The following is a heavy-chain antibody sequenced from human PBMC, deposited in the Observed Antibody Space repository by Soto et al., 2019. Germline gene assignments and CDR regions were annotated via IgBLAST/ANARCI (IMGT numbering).Heavy chain of an antibody. V-gene: IGHV4-39*01. CDR1: GDSISSSGYY. CDR3: VRGATPSSWSAGGYNWFDP. D-gene: IGHD6-13*01. Sequence: SETLSLTCTVSGDSISSSGYYWAWIRQPPGKGLEWIGNIDYSGSTYYNPSLKSRVAFSVDTSKNQFSLKVTSVTAADTAVYYCVRGATPSSWSAGGYNWFDPWGQGTLVTVSS. CDR2: IDYSGST. J-gene: IGHJ5*02.